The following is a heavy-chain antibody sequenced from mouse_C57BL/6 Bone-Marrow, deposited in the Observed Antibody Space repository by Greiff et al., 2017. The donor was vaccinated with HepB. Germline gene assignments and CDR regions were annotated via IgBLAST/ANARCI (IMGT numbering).Heavy chain of an antibody. D-gene: IGHD2-4*01. J-gene: IGHJ4*01. Sequence: EVQLQQSGPVLVKPGPSVKISCKASGFTFTDYYMHWVKQSHGKSLEWIGLVYPYNGGNSYNQKFKGKATLTVDTSSSTACMELNSLTSEDSAVYYCASREDYDDGDLFYAMDYWGQGTSVTVSS. CDR1: GFTFTDYY. CDR3: ASREDYDDGDLFYAMDY. V-gene: IGHV1-36*01. CDR2: VYPYNGGN.